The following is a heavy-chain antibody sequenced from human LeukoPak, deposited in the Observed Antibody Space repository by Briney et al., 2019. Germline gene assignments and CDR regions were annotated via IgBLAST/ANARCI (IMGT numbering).Heavy chain of an antibody. CDR1: GFTFSSDE. V-gene: IGHV3-48*03. Sequence: GSLRLSCTASGFTFSSDEMNWVRQAPGKGLEWVAYISTTGTTIYYADSVKGRFTISRDNAKNSLYLQMNRLRADDTAVYYCARCFSYYDSSGDAFDIWGQGTMVTVSS. D-gene: IGHD3-22*01. CDR3: ARCFSYYDSSGDAFDI. CDR2: ISTTGTTI. J-gene: IGHJ3*02.